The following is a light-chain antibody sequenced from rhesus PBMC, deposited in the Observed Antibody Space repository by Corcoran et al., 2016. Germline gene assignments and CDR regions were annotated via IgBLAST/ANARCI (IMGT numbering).Light chain of an antibody. V-gene: IGKV1-28*03. CDR1: QGISRY. CDR3: LQRNSYPLP. CDR2: AAS. J-gene: IGKJ4*01. Sequence: DIQMTQSPSSLSASVGDTVTITCRASQGISRYLNWFQQKPGKAPKLLIYAASSLESEVPSRFSGSGSGTDFTLTISSLQPEDFAVYYWLQRNSYPLPFGGGTKVELK.